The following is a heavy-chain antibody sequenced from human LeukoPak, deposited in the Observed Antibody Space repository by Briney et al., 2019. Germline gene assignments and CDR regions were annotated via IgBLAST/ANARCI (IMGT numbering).Heavy chain of an antibody. D-gene: IGHD6-6*01. J-gene: IGHJ4*02. CDR2: IYYSGST. CDR3: ARSTIAARLPGPFDY. CDR1: GYSISSSNW. V-gene: IGHV4-28*06. Sequence: PSDTLSLTCAVSGYSISSSNWWGWIRQPPGKGLEWIGYIYYSGSTNYNPSLKSRVTMSVDTSKNQFSLKLSSVTALDTAVYYCARSTIAARLPGPFDYWSQGTLVTVSS.